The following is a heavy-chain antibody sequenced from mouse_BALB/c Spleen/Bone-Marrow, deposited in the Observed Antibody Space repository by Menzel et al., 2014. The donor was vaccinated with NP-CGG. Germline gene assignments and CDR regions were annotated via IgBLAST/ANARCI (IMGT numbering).Heavy chain of an antibody. V-gene: IGHV4-1*02. CDR1: GFDFSRYW. J-gene: IGHJ1*01. Sequence: DVQLQESGGGLVQPGGSLKLSCAASGFDFSRYWMSWVRQAPGKGLEWIGEINPDSSTINYTPSLKDKFIISRDNAKNTLYLQMSKVRSEDTALYYCVFLGYYGYFDVWGAGTTVTVSS. CDR2: INPDSSTI. CDR3: VFLGYYGYFDV. D-gene: IGHD2-2*01.